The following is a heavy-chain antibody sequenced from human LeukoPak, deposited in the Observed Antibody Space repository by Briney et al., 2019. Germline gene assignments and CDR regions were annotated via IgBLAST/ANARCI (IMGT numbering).Heavy chain of an antibody. Sequence: SGPTLLQPPPTLTLTCTFSGFSLSTRGVGVGWIRQPPGKALEWLALIYWNDDKRYSPSLKSRLTITKDTSKNQVVLTMTNMDPVDTATYYCAHTRGYSYGYVPTFDYWGQGTLVTVSS. D-gene: IGHD5-18*01. CDR3: AHTRGYSYGYVPTFDY. CDR1: GFSLSTRGVG. CDR2: IYWNDDK. J-gene: IGHJ4*02. V-gene: IGHV2-5*01.